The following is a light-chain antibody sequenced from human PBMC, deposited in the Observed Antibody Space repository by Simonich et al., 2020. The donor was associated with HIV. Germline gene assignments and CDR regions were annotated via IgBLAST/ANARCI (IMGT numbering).Light chain of an antibody. CDR2: DVS. CDR1: SSDVGGYNY. V-gene: IGLV2-14*03. J-gene: IGLJ3*02. CDR3: SSYTSSSTWV. Sequence: QSALTQPASVSGSPGQSITISCTGTSSDVGGYNYVSWYQQHPGKAPKLMIYDVSKRPSGVSNRFSGSKSGNTASLTISRLRAEDEADYYCSSYTSSSTWVFCGGTKLTVL.